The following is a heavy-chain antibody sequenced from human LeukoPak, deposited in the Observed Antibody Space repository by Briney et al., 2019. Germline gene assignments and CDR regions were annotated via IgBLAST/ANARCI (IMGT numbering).Heavy chain of an antibody. CDR3: ARPYGSGSHHEGYFDY. V-gene: IGHV3-30*02. CDR1: GFTFSSYG. J-gene: IGHJ4*02. CDR2: IRYDGSNK. Sequence: GGSLRLSCAASGFTFSSYGMHWVRQAPGKGLEWVAFIRYDGSNKYYADSVKGRFTISRDNSKNTLYLQMNSLRAEDTAVYYCARPYGSGSHHEGYFDYWGQGTLVTVSS. D-gene: IGHD3-10*01.